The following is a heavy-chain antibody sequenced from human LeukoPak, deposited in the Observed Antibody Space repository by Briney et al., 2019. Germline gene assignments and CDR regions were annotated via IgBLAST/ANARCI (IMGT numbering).Heavy chain of an antibody. CDR3: ARDYDIVVVPAAEGLDY. J-gene: IGHJ4*02. D-gene: IGHD2-2*01. V-gene: IGHV3-30-3*01. CDR2: ISYDGSNK. CDR1: GFTFSSYA. Sequence: GRSLRLSCAASGFTFSSYAMHWVRQAPGKGLEWVVVISYDGSNKYYADSVKGRFTISRDNSKNTLYLQMNSLRAEDTAVYYCARDYDIVVVPAAEGLDYWGQGTLVTVSS.